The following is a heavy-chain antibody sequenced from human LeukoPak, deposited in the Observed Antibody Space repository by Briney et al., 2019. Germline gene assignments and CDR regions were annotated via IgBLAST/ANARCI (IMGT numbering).Heavy chain of an antibody. CDR1: GFTFSNSW. Sequence: GGSLRLSCAASGFTFSNSWMNWVRQAPGKGLVWISRIKSDASSIGYADSVKGRFTTSRDDAKNTLYLEMTSLRAEDTAIYYCVYGGAVNYWGQGTLVTVS. D-gene: IGHD4-17*01. J-gene: IGHJ4*02. CDR3: VYGGAVNY. V-gene: IGHV3-74*01. CDR2: IKSDASSI.